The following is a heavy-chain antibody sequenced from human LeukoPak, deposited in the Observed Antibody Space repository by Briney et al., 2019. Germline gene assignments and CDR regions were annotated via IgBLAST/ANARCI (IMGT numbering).Heavy chain of an antibody. J-gene: IGHJ4*02. Sequence: SENLSLTCTVSGGSISSSSYYWGWIRQPPGKGLEWIGSIYYSGSTYYNPSLKSRVTISVDRSKNQFSLKLSSVTAADTAVYYCARSAETAMVTPDYWGQGTLVTVSS. CDR3: ARSAETAMVTPDY. CDR1: GGSISSSSYY. D-gene: IGHD5-18*01. CDR2: IYYSGST. V-gene: IGHV4-39*07.